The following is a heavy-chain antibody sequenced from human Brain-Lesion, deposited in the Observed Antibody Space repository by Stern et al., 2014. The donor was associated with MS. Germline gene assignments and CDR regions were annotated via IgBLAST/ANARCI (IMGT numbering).Heavy chain of an antibody. CDR2: IYYIWST. J-gene: IGHJ4*02. CDR3: ARGESSRYYYYFDY. CDR1: GDSISSGDNY. D-gene: IGHD3-22*01. Sequence: DQLVESGPGLVKPSQTLSLTCNVSGDSISSGDNYWSWIRQSPGKGLEWIGYIYYIWSTFYNPSLKSRVTISVDTSQNQFSLRLSSVTAADTAVYYCARGESSRYYYYFDYWGQGTLVTVSS. V-gene: IGHV4-30-4*01.